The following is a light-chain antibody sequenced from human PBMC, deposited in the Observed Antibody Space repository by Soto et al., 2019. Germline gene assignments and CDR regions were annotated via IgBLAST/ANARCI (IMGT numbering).Light chain of an antibody. Sequence: QSALTQPASVSGSPGQSITISCTGTSTDVGRYNYVSWYQQHPGKAPKLMVYDVSNRPSWVSNRFSGSKSGITASLTISGLQAEDEADYYCTSYTSDRTYVFGTGTVVTVL. CDR1: STDVGRYNY. J-gene: IGLJ1*01. CDR2: DVS. CDR3: TSYTSDRTYV. V-gene: IGLV2-14*01.